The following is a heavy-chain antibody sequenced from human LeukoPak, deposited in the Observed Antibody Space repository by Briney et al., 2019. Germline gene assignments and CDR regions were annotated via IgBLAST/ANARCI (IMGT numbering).Heavy chain of an antibody. V-gene: IGHV4-61*01. CDR2: IYYSGST. J-gene: IGHJ4*02. Sequence: SETLSLTCTVSGGSISSSSYFWSWIRQPPEKGLEWIAYIYYSGSTDYSPSLKSRVTISVDTSKNQFSLKLSSVTAADTAVYYCARGRDGYNLGFDYWGQGTLVTVSS. CDR3: ARGRDGYNLGFDY. CDR1: GGSISSSSYF. D-gene: IGHD5-24*01.